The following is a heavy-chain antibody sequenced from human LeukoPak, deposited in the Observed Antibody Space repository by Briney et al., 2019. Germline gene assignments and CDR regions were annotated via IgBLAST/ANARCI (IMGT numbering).Heavy chain of an antibody. CDR2: ISGSGGST. D-gene: IGHD2-15*01. CDR3: ARHHCSGASCLIDY. J-gene: IGHJ4*02. Sequence: PGGSLRLSCAASEFTVSSYAMSWARQGPGKGLEWVSAISGSGGSTYYADSVKGRFTISRDNSMNTLYLQMNSLRAEDTAVYYCARHHCSGASCLIDYWGQGTLVTVSS. CDR1: EFTVSSYA. V-gene: IGHV3-23*01.